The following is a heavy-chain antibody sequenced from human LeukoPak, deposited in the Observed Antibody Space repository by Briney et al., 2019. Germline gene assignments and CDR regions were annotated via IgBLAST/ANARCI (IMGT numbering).Heavy chain of an antibody. V-gene: IGHV4-59*08. CDR3: AGQAGETYSTCWYEGYFAL. D-gene: IGHD6-13*01. CDR1: GGSISSHY. CDR2: IYYIGST. Sequence: SETLSLTCTVSGGSISSHYWSWIRQPPGKGLEWIGHIYYIGSTNYNPSLKSRVTISVDTSKNQFSLKLRSVTDADTAVYYCAGQAGETYSTCWYEGYFALWGRGTPVTVSS. J-gene: IGHJ2*01.